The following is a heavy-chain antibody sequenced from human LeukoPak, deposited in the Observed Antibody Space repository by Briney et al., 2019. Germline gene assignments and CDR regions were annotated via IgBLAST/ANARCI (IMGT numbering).Heavy chain of an antibody. Sequence: GASVKISCKASGGTFSSYAISWVRQAPGQGLEWMGGIIPIFGTANYAQKFQGRVTITADKSTSTAYMELSSLRSEDTAVYYCARSPLTGYGWVYYYYYMDVWGKGTTVTVSS. D-gene: IGHD3-9*01. CDR1: GGTFSSYA. CDR2: IIPIFGTA. J-gene: IGHJ6*03. V-gene: IGHV1-69*06. CDR3: ARSPLTGYGWVYYYYYMDV.